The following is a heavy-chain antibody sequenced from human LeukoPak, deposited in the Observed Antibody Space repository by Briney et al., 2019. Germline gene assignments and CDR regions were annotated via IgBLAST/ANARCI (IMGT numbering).Heavy chain of an antibody. D-gene: IGHD1-26*01. CDR2: ISYDGSNK. V-gene: IGHV3-30*03. CDR1: GFTFSSYG. Sequence: GRSLRLSCAASGFTFSSYGMHWVRQAPGKGLEWVAVISYDGSNKDYEDPVKGRFTISRDNSKNTLYLQMNSLGAEDTAVYYCARSLRGAGHHFDYWGQGTLVTVSS. CDR3: ARSLRGAGHHFDY. J-gene: IGHJ4*02.